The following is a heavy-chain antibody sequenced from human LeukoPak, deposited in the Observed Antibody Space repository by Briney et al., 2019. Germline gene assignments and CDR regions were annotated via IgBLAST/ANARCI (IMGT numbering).Heavy chain of an antibody. D-gene: IGHD5-18*01. V-gene: IGHV4-39*01. CDR3: ARQSASWIQLWLGHFDY. J-gene: IGHJ4*02. CDR1: GGSISSSSYY. Sequence: SETLSLTCTVSGGSISSSSYYWGWIRQPPGKGLERIGSIYYSGGTYYNPSLKSRGTISVDTSKNQFSLKLSSVTAADTAVYYCARQSASWIQLWLGHFDYWGQGTLVTVSS. CDR2: IYYSGGT.